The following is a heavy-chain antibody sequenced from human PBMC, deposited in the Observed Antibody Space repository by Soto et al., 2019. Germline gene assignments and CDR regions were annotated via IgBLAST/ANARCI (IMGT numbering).Heavy chain of an antibody. CDR3: ASDSTGWFDS. D-gene: IGHD1-1*01. J-gene: IGHJ5*01. V-gene: IGHV4-4*07. CDR1: GGSVSSYY. Sequence: KPXETLSLTCTVSGGSVSSYYWSWIRQPAGKGLEWIGRFYTSGNTKYNPSLKSRVTMSLDTSKNQFSLKLSSVTAADTAVYFCASDSTGWFDSWGQGTLVTVSS. CDR2: FYTSGNT.